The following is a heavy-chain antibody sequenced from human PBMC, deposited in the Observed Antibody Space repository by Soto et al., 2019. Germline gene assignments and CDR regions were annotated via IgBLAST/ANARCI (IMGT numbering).Heavy chain of an antibody. CDR2: IYSGGTT. D-gene: IGHD6-19*01. J-gene: IGHJ4*02. CDR3: ARDYYSSHHLGY. V-gene: IGHV3-66*01. CDR1: GFTVSTNY. Sequence: EVQLVESGGGLVQPGGSLRLSCAASGFTVSTNYMSWVRQAPGKGLEWVSIIYSGGTTYYTDSVKGRFTISRDNSKNTLYLQMNSLRAEDTAVYYCARDYYSSHHLGYWGQGTLVTVSS.